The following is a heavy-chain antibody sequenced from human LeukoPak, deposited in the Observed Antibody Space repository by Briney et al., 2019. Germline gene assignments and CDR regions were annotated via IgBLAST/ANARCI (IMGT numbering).Heavy chain of an antibody. D-gene: IGHD3-16*01. CDR2: IYYSGST. CDR1: GGSISSYY. V-gene: IGHV4-59*08. Sequence: PSETLSLTCTVSGGSISSYYWSWIRQPPGKGLEWIGYIYYSGSTNYNPSLKSRVTISVDTPKNQFSLKLSSVTAADTAVYYCARGARRWYFDLWGRGTLVTVSS. CDR3: ARGARRWYFDL. J-gene: IGHJ2*01.